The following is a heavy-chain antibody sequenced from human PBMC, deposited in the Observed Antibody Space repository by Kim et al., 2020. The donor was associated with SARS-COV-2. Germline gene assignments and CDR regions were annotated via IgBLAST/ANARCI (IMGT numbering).Heavy chain of an antibody. CDR2: ISSSSSYT. Sequence: GGSLRLSCAASGFTFSDYYMTWIRQAPGKGLEYISYISSSSSYTNYADSVKGRFTISRDNAKNSLYLQMNSLRAEDTAMYYCVRDFEYYYGSGTPDYWGQGTLVTVSS. CDR3: VRDFEYYYGSGTPDY. CDR1: GFTFSDYY. D-gene: IGHD3-10*01. J-gene: IGHJ4*02. V-gene: IGHV3-11*06.